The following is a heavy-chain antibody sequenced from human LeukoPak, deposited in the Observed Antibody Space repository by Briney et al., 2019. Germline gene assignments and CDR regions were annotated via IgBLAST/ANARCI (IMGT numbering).Heavy chain of an antibody. V-gene: IGHV3-30*02. CDR1: GFTFSSYG. CDR2: IRYDGSNK. J-gene: IGHJ3*02. Sequence: GGSLRLSCGASGFTFSSYGMHWVRQAPGKGLEWVAFIRYDGSNKYYADSVKGRFTISRDNSKNTLYLQMNSLRAEDTAVYYCAKGPTDGYSSGFDAFDIWGQGTMVTVSS. D-gene: IGHD6-19*01. CDR3: AKGPTDGYSSGFDAFDI.